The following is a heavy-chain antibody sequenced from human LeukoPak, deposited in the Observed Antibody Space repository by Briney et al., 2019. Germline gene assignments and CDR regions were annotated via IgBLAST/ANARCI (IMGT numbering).Heavy chain of an antibody. J-gene: IGHJ3*02. Sequence: GGSLKISCKGSGYSFTSYWIGWVRQMPGKGLEWMGIIYPGDSDTRYSPSFQGQVTISADKSISTAYLQWSSLKASDTAMYYCARHRGMGFWSGYYSGGAFDIWGQGTMVTVSS. CDR1: GYSFTSYW. CDR3: ARHRGMGFWSGYYSGGAFDI. CDR2: IYPGDSDT. D-gene: IGHD3-3*01. V-gene: IGHV5-51*01.